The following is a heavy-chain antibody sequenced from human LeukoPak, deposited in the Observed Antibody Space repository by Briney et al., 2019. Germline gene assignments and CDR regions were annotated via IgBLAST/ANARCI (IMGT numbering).Heavy chain of an antibody. D-gene: IGHD3-3*01. CDR3: ATLWK. V-gene: IGHV3-53*01. CDR1: GFTVSSYY. J-gene: IGHJ4*02. CDR2: IYTGGKT. Sequence: GSLRLSCAASGFTVSSYYMTWVRQAPGKGLEWVSIIYTGGKTDYAGSVKGRFTISRDTSKNTVYLQMNSLRVEDAAIYYCATLWKWGQGTLVTVSS.